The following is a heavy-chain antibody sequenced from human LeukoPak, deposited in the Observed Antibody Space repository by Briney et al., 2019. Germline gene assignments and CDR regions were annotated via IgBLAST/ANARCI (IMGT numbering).Heavy chain of an antibody. D-gene: IGHD6-19*01. Sequence: GGSLRLSCAASGFTFSSYSMNWVRQAPGKGLEWVSSISSSSSSYIYYADSVKGRFTISRDNAKNSLYLQMNSLRAEDTAVYYCARYRIAVAGTGAFDIWGQGTMVTVSS. V-gene: IGHV3-21*01. CDR1: GFTFSSYS. CDR3: ARYRIAVAGTGAFDI. CDR2: ISSSSSSYI. J-gene: IGHJ3*02.